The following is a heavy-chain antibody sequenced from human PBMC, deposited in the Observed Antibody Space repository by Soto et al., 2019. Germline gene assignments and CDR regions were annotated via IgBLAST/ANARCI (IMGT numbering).Heavy chain of an antibody. V-gene: IGHV3-33*08. CDR2: MWYDESRT. Sequence: GGSLRLSCAASGFTFSSYSMNWVRQAPDRGLEWVAAMWYDESRTFYAESVKGRFTISRDDSRKTLYLEMNTLRVYDTGVYYCVRYDSFRDSSAPWGEGT. CDR1: GFTFSSYS. D-gene: IGHD3-22*01. J-gene: IGHJ5*02. CDR3: VRYDSFRDSSAP.